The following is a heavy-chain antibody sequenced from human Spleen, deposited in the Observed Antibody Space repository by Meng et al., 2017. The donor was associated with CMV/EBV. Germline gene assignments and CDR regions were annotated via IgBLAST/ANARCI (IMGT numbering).Heavy chain of an antibody. D-gene: IGHD3-3*01. CDR2: IRFDGSNK. CDR1: GFTFSSYA. CDR3: AKHLERFLEWSPIDY. J-gene: IGHJ4*02. V-gene: IGHV3-30*02. Sequence: GGSLRLSCTASGFTFSSYAMHWVRQAPGKGLEWVAFIRFDGSNKYYADSVKGRFTISRDSPRNTLWLQMNSLRAEDTAIYYCAKHLERFLEWSPIDYWGRGTRVTVSS.